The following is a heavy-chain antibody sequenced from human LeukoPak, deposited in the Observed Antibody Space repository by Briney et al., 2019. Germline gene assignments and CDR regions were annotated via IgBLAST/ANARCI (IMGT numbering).Heavy chain of an antibody. D-gene: IGHD2-15*01. Sequence: SSETLSLTCTVSGDSISSTSYYWGWIRQPPGKGLECIASIYYDGSTHYNPSLKSRVTMSVDTSKNQFSLKLNSVTAADTAVYYCARGGCEDPFDYWGQGTLVAVAS. J-gene: IGHJ4*02. CDR2: IYYDGST. V-gene: IGHV4-39*07. CDR3: ARGGCEDPFDY. CDR1: GDSISSTSYY.